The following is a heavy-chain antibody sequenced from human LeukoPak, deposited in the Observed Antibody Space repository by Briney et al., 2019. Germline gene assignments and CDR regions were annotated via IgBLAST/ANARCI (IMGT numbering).Heavy chain of an antibody. D-gene: IGHD4-11*01. CDR3: ARAAYSNYVYMDV. Sequence: SETLSLTCTVSGGSISSYYRSWIRQPPGKGLEWIGYIYYSGSTSYNPSLKSRVTISVDTSKNQFSLKLSSVTAADTAVYYCARAAYSNYVYMDVWGKGTTVTVSS. V-gene: IGHV4-59*01. CDR1: GGSISSYY. CDR2: IYYSGST. J-gene: IGHJ6*03.